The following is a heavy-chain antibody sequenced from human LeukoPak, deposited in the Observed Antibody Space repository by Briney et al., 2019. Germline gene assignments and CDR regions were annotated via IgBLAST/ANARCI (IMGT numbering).Heavy chain of an antibody. D-gene: IGHD2-2*01. V-gene: IGHV1-2*02. Sequence: ASVKVSCKASGYTVTEYYIHWVRQAPGQGLKWMGWINPNSGGTNYAQKFQGRVTMTRDTSISTAYMELSRLRSDDTAVYYCARGGYCSSTSCYLGYYYYYGMDVWGQGTTVTVSS. CDR3: ARGGYCSSTSCYLGYYYYYGMDV. CDR2: INPNSGGT. CDR1: GYTVTEYY. J-gene: IGHJ6*02.